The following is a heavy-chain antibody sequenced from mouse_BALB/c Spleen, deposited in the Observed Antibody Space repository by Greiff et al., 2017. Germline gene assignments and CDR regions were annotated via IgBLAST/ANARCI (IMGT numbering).Heavy chain of an antibody. J-gene: IGHJ3*01. Sequence: QVQLQQPGAELVKPGASVKLSCKASGYTFTSYWMHWVKQRPGQGLEWIGEINPSNGRTNYNEKFKSKATLTVDKSSSTAYMQLSSLTSEDSAVYYCARGYYGSSAWFAYWGQGTLVTVSA. CDR1: GYTFTSYW. V-gene: IGHV1S81*02. D-gene: IGHD1-1*01. CDR2: INPSNGRT. CDR3: ARGYYGSSAWFAY.